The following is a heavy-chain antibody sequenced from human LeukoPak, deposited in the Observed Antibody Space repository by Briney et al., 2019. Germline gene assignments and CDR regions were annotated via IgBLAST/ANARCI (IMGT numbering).Heavy chain of an antibody. D-gene: IGHD4-17*01. CDR1: GFTFSSHG. J-gene: IGHJ4*02. CDR2: ISPSGGIT. CDR3: AKSVDGDYTEPIDY. V-gene: IGHV3-23*01. Sequence: GSLRLSCEASGFTFSSHGMNWVRQAPGKGLEWVSGISPSGGITYYTDSVKGRFTISRDNSKNTVYLQMNSLRAEDTAVYYCAKSVDGDYTEPIDYWGQGTLVTVSS.